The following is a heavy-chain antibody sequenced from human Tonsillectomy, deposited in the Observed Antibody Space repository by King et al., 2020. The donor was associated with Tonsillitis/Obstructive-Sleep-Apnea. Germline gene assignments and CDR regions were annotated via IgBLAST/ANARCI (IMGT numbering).Heavy chain of an antibody. V-gene: IGHV3-15*07. CDR2: IKSKTDGGTT. J-gene: IGHJ6*02. Sequence: VQLVESGGGLVKPGGSLRLSCAASAFTFSNAWMNWVRQAPGKGLEWVGRIKSKTDGGTTDYAAPVKGRFTISRDDSKNTLYLQMNSLKTEDTAVYYCAPEWRGIAVATGMAGYYGMDVWGQGTAVTVSS. D-gene: IGHD6-19*01. CDR3: APEWRGIAVATGMAGYYGMDV. CDR1: AFTFSNAW.